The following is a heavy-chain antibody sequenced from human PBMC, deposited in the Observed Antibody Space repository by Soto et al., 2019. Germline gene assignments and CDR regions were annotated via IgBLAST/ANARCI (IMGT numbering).Heavy chain of an antibody. Sequence: GGSLRLSCAASGFTFSSYGMHWVRQAPGKGLEWVALISYDGSNKYYADSVKGRFTISRDNSKNTLFLQMNSLRAEDSAVYYCAKGRGGGYFDYWGQGTLVTVSS. J-gene: IGHJ4*02. D-gene: IGHD3-16*01. CDR2: ISYDGSNK. V-gene: IGHV3-30*18. CDR3: AKGRGGGYFDY. CDR1: GFTFSSYG.